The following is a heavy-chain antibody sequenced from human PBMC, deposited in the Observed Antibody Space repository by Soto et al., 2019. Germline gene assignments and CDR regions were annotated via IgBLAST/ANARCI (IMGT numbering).Heavy chain of an antibody. J-gene: IGHJ3*01. CDR1: GYGFTGFW. Sequence: PGESLKISCMASGYGFTGFWIGWVRQMPGKGLEWMGLIYPGDSDTKYSPSFQGQVTISADKSISTAYLQWSSLRASDTAMYFCAFRQYSGYIYDIFDFWGQGTMVTGSS. CDR2: IYPGDSDT. CDR3: AFRQYSGYIYDIFDF. D-gene: IGHD5-12*01. V-gene: IGHV5-51*01.